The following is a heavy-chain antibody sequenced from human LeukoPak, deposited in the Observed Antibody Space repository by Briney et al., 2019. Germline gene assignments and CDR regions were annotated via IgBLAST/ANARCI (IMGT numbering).Heavy chain of an antibody. Sequence: GGSLRLSCAASGFPFDRYAMTWVRQAPGKGLEWDVGIFGNGGTIYYADSVKGRFSVSRDNSKNMLYLQMASLRAEDTALYFCAKMGLTFGRPIDYWGQGTLVTVSA. CDR1: GFPFDRYA. V-gene: IGHV3-23*01. CDR2: IFGNGGTI. J-gene: IGHJ4*02. CDR3: AKMGLTFGRPIDY. D-gene: IGHD3-16*01.